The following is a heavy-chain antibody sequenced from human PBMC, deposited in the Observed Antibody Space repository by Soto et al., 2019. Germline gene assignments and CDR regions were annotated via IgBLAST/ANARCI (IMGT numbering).Heavy chain of an antibody. CDR3: ARAGRYCSGGSCCRHYYYYCMDV. Sequence: QVQLQQWGAGLLKPSETLSLTCAVYGGSFSGYYWSWIRQPPGKGLEWIGEINHRGSTNYNPSLKSRVTISVDTSKNQFSLKLSSVAAADTAVYYCARAGRYCSGGSCCRHYYYYCMDVWGKGTTVTVSS. CDR1: GGSFSGYY. CDR2: INHRGST. V-gene: IGHV4-34*01. D-gene: IGHD2-15*01. J-gene: IGHJ6*03.